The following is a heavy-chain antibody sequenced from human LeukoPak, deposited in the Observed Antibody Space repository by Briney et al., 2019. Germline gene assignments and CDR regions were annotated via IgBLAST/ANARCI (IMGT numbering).Heavy chain of an antibody. D-gene: IGHD3-10*01. CDR3: ARDKESDYYGSGSYYFDY. V-gene: IGHV3-66*01. CDR2: IYSGGST. CDR1: GFTVSSNY. J-gene: IGHJ4*02. Sequence: PGRSLRLSCAASGFTVSSNYMSWVRQAPGKGLEWVSVIYSGGSTYYADSVKGRFTISRDNSKNTLYLQMNSLRAEDTAVYYCARDKESDYYGSGSYYFDYWGQGILVTVSS.